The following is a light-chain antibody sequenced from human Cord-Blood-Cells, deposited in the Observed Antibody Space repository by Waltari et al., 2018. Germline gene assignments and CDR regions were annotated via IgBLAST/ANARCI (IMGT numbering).Light chain of an antibody. J-gene: IGLJ1*01. CDR2: GTN. Sequence: SSELTQDPAVSVALGQTVRITCQGDSLRSYYASWYQQKPGQDPVLVIYGTNNRPSGVPDRFSGSSSGNTASLTITGAQAEDEADYYCNSRDSSGNHYVFGTGTKVTVL. CDR1: SLRSYY. V-gene: IGLV3-19*01. CDR3: NSRDSSGNHYV.